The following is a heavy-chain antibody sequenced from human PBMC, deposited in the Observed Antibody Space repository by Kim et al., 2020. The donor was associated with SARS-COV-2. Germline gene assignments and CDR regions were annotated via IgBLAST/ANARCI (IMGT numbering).Heavy chain of an antibody. CDR2: ISGSGGST. CDR1: GFTFSNYA. CDR3: AKDVSRITICGGVNRGGMDV. V-gene: IGHV3-23*01. J-gene: IGHJ6*02. D-gene: IGHD3-3*01. Sequence: GGSLRLSCAASGFTFSNYAMSWVRQAPGKGLEWVSAISGSGGSTYYADSVKGRFTISRDNSKNTLYLQMNSLRAEDTAVYYCAKDVSRITICGGVNRGGMDVWGQGTTVTVSS.